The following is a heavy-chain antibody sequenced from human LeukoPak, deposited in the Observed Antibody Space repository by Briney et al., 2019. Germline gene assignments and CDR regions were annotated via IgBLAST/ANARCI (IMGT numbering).Heavy chain of an antibody. CDR1: GFTFSSYA. CDR3: ARDEDSSGWSGSF. J-gene: IGHJ4*02. D-gene: IGHD6-19*01. V-gene: IGHV3-23*01. CDR2: ISGSGGST. Sequence: GGSLRLSCAASGFTFSSYAMSWVRQAPGKGLEWVSAISGSGGSTYYADSVKGRFTISRDNSKNTLYLQMNSLRAEDTAVYYCARDEDSSGWSGSFWGQGTLVTVSS.